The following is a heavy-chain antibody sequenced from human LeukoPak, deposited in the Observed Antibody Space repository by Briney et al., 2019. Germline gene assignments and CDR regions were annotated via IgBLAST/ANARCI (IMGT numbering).Heavy chain of an antibody. D-gene: IGHD4-11*01. V-gene: IGHV3-30*03. CDR1: GFTFSRHD. Sequence: GGSLRLSCVASGFTFSRHDMNWVRQAPGKGLEWVAVISYDGSNKYYADSVKGRFTISRDNAKNTLYLQMNSLRAEDTAVYYCARGLVPGFLDYWGQGTPVTVSS. J-gene: IGHJ4*02. CDR2: ISYDGSNK. CDR3: ARGLVPGFLDY.